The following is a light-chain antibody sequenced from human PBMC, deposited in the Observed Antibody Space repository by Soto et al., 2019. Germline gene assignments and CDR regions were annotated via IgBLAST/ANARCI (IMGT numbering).Light chain of an antibody. CDR1: QSVSSSY. CDR3: QQYGSSPHT. V-gene: IGKV3-20*01. CDR2: GAS. J-gene: IGKJ1*01. Sequence: EIVLTQSPGTLSLSPGERATLSCRASQSVSSSYLAWYQQKPGPAPRLLIYGASSRATGIPVRFSGSGSGTDFTLTFSRLEPEDFAVYYCQQYGSSPHTVGQGTKVEI.